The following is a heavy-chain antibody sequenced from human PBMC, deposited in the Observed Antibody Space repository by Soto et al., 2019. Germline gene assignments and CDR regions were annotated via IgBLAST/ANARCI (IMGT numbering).Heavy chain of an antibody. Sequence: QVQLQESGPGLVKPSGTLSLTCAVSGGSISSENWWSWVRQPPGKGLDWIGEIHHSGSTNYNPSRQGLITQSLAKTRNQFDLKLSSGTAADTVVYYCARAGGDARGTYRHRVPRCDYWGQGTLVTVSS. CDR3: ARAGGDARGTYRHRVPRCDY. V-gene: IGHV4-4*02. D-gene: IGHD3-16*02. CDR2: IHHSGST. J-gene: IGHJ4*02. CDR1: GGSISSENW.